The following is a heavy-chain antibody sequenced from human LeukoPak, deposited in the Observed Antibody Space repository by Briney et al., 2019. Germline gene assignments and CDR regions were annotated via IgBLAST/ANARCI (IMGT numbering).Heavy chain of an antibody. CDR2: ISSSGSTI. CDR3: ARPQEQWLVLAFDI. CDR1: GGSVSSGSYY. D-gene: IGHD6-19*01. V-gene: IGHV3-11*01. Sequence: LSLTCTVSGGSVSSGSYYWSWIRQAPGKGLEWVSYISSSGSTIYYADSVKGRFTISRDNAKNSLYLQMNSLRAEDTAVYYCARPQEQWLVLAFDIWGQGTMVTVSS. J-gene: IGHJ3*02.